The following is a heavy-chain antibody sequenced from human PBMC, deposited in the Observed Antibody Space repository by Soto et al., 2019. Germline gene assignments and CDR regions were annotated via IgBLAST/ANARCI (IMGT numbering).Heavy chain of an antibody. J-gene: IGHJ6*02. Sequence: QVQLVESGGGVVQPERSQRLSCAASKFTFRTYVMHWVRQAPGKWLEWLALISFDGSNKYYADSVKGRFTISRDNSKKTMYLQMNSLRPEDTAVYYCAREMSHMIMGGMSAMDVWGQGTTVTVSS. CDR2: ISFDGSNK. CDR3: AREMSHMIMGGMSAMDV. CDR1: KFTFRTYV. D-gene: IGHD3-22*01. V-gene: IGHV3-30*04.